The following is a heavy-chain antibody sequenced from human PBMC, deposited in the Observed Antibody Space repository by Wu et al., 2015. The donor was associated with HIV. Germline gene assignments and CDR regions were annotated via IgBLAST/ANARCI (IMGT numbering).Heavy chain of an antibody. CDR2: ISPYNGNT. D-gene: IGHD2-15*01. Sequence: QVQLAQSGVEVKKPGASVKVSCKASGYTFSSYGISWVRQAPGQGLEWMGWISPYNGNTNYAQKFQGRVTMTTDTANTAYMELRSLRSDDTAFYYCARYQYHYCYMDVWGKGTTVTVSS. V-gene: IGHV1-18*01. CDR1: GYTFSSYG. CDR3: ARYQYHYCYMDV. J-gene: IGHJ6*03.